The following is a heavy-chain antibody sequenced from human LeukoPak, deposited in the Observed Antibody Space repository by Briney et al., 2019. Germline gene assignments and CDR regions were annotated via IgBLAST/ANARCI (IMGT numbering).Heavy chain of an antibody. J-gene: IGHJ4*02. CDR3: AREMARGYYGSGSYYNVPDY. CDR2: FNWNGGST. CDR1: GFTFDDYG. Sequence: GGSLRLSCAASGFTFDDYGMSWVRQAPGKGLEWVSGFNWNGGSTGYADSVKGRFTISRDNAKNSLYLQMNSLRAEDTALYYCAREMARGYYGSGSYYNVPDYWGQGTLATVSS. V-gene: IGHV3-20*04. D-gene: IGHD3-10*01.